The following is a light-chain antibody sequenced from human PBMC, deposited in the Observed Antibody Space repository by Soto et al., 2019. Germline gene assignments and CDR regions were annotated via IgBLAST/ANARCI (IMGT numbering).Light chain of an antibody. V-gene: IGKV3-11*01. CDR3: QQRRNWPRT. CDR1: QSVSSY. Sequence: EIVLTQSPATLSLSPGERAALSCRASQSVSSYLAWYQQKPGQAPRLLIYDATSMAPVIPARFSGSWSGTDFTLTISRLEPEDFAVYYCQQRRNWPRTFGQGTKVEIK. J-gene: IGKJ1*01. CDR2: DAT.